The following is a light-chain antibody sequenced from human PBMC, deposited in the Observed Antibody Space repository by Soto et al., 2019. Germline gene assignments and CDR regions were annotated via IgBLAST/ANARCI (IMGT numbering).Light chain of an antibody. CDR3: QQYGRSPPWT. V-gene: IGKV3-15*01. Sequence: EIVMTQSPATLSVSPGEGATLSCRASQSLSTNLAWYQQKPGQAPRLLIYGASTRATGIPARFSGSGSGTEFTLTISSLQSEDFAVYYCQQYGRSPPWTFGQGTKVDIK. CDR2: GAS. CDR1: QSLSTN. J-gene: IGKJ1*01.